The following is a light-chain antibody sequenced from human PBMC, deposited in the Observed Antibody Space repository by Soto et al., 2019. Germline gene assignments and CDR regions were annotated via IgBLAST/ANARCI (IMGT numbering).Light chain of an antibody. J-gene: IGKJ4*01. CDR3: QQRTIWLT. Sequence: EIVLTQSPGTLSLSPGERATLSCRASQSVSNNYLAWYQQKPGQAPRLLIYGAPQRATGSPARFRGSGSGTDFTLTISSLEPEDFAVYYCQQRTIWLTFSGGTKVDNK. CDR2: GAP. V-gene: IGKV3-11*01. CDR1: QSVSNNY.